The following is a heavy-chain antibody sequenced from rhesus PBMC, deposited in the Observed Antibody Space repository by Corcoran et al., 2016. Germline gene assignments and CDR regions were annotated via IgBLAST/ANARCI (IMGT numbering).Heavy chain of an antibody. CDR1: GFSLSTTGMG. Sequence: QVTLKESGPALVKPTETLPLTCTFSGFSLSTTGMGVGWIRQPSRKTLEWLAHIYWDVDRRYSTYLKSRLTISKDTSKNQVVLTMTNMDPVDTATYYCARRLRYSGNSYYFDYWGQGVLVTVSS. D-gene: IGHD1S39*01. CDR3: ARRLRYSGNSYYFDY. J-gene: IGHJ4*01. V-gene: IGHV2-1*01. CDR2: IYWDVDR.